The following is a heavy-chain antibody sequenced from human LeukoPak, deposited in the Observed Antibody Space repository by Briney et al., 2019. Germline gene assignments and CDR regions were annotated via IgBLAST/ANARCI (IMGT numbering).Heavy chain of an antibody. CDR2: INHSGST. CDR3: ARDRGGETGAYFDY. CDR1: GGSISSYY. V-gene: IGHV4-34*01. D-gene: IGHD7-27*01. Sequence: SETLSLTCTVSGGSISSYYWSWIRQPPGKGLEWIGEINHSGSTNYNPSLKSRVTISVDKSKNQFSLKLSSVTAADTAVYYCARDRGGETGAYFDYWGQGTLVTVSS. J-gene: IGHJ4*02.